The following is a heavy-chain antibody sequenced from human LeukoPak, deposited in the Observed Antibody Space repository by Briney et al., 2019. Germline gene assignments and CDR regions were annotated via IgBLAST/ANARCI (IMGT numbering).Heavy chain of an antibody. V-gene: IGHV4-59*08. CDR3: ARHCGYSYGSFGY. CDR2: IYYSGST. CDR1: GGSNSSYY. J-gene: IGHJ4*02. D-gene: IGHD5-18*01. Sequence: SETLSLTCTVSGGSNSSYYWSWIRQLPGKGLEWIGYIYYSGSTNYNPSLKSRVTISVDTSENQFSMKLSSVTAADTAVYYCARHCGYSYGSFGYWGQGTLVTVSS.